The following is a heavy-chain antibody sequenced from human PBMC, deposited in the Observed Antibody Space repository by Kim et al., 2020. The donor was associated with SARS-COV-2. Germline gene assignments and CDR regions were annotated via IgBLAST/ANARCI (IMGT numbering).Heavy chain of an antibody. CDR3: ARLFSTSSWYFAGMDV. V-gene: IGHV4-59*08. D-gene: IGHD6-13*01. Sequence: SETLSLTCTVSGGSISGYYWTWIRQPPGKGLEWIGYIHYSGSTNYNPSLKSRVTISLDTSKNQFSLKLSSVTAADTAVYYCARLFSTSSWYFAGMDVWAQGTTVTVSS. CDR1: GGSISGYY. J-gene: IGHJ6*02. CDR2: IHYSGST.